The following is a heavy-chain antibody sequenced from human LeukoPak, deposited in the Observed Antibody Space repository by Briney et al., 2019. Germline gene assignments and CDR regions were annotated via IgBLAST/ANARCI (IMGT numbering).Heavy chain of an antibody. CDR2: IIPIFGTA. CDR3: ARGEDYLDY. CDR1: GGTFSSYA. V-gene: IGHV1-69*13. Sequence: SVKVSCRASGGTFSSYAISWVRQAPGQGLEWMGGIIPIFGTANYAQEFQGRVTITADESTSTAYMELSSLRSDDTAVYYCARGEDYLDYWGQGTLVTVSS. J-gene: IGHJ4*02.